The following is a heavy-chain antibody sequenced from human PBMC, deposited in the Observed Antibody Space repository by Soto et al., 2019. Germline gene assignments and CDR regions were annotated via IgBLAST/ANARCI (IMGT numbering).Heavy chain of an antibody. Sequence: PGGSLRLSCAASGFTFSNARMTWIPPAPGKKMKWVGRIKSKTDGGTTDYATPVKGRFTISRDDSKNTLYLQMNSLKTEDTAVYYWTTELLGFVVVVAAAFDYWGQGT. CDR1: GFTFSNAR. CDR3: TTELLGFVVVVAAAFDY. CDR2: IKSKTDGGTT. D-gene: IGHD2-15*01. J-gene: IGHJ4*02. V-gene: IGHV3-15*01.